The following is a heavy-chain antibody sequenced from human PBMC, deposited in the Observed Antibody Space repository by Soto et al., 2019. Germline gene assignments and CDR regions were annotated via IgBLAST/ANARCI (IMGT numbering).Heavy chain of an antibody. D-gene: IGHD4-17*01. J-gene: IGHJ4*02. Sequence: GGSMRLSCAASGFTFSSYGMHWLRQAPSKGLEWVEVISYDGSNKYYEDSVKGRITISRDNSKNLLYLQMNSLRAEVTAVYYCARKRDYDEFYYSEYWCQGTLVTVSS. V-gene: IGHV3-30*03. CDR3: ARKRDYDEFYYSEY. CDR2: ISYDGSNK. CDR1: GFTFSSYG.